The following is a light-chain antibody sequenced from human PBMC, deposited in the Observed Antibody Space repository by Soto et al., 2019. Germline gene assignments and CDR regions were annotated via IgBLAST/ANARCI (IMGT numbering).Light chain of an antibody. V-gene: IGKV3-20*01. J-gene: IGKJ1*01. Sequence: GETATLPCRASQTIGTNYLAWYQQKPGQAPRLLMFGTSNRATDIPDRFGGSGSGTDFTLTISRLEPEDFAVYYCQHYSRTLPWTFGQGTKV. CDR1: QTIGTNY. CDR2: GTS. CDR3: QHYSRTLPWT.